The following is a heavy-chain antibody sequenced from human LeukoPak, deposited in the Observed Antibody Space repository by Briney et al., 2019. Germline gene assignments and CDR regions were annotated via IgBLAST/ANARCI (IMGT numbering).Heavy chain of an antibody. J-gene: IGHJ6*02. CDR1: GYTFTSYD. CDR3: AREYYYDSSGSRGYYYHGMDV. D-gene: IGHD3-22*01. Sequence: ASVKVSRKASGYTFTSYDINWVRQATGQGLEWMGRIIPILGIANYAQKFQGRVTITADKSTSTAYMELSSLRSEDTAVYYCAREYYYDSSGSRGYYYHGMDVWGQGTTVTVSS. V-gene: IGHV1-69*04. CDR2: IIPILGIA.